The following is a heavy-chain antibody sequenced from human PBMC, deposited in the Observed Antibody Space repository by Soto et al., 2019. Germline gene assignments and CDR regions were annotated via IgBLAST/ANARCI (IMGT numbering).Heavy chain of an antibody. J-gene: IGHJ5*02. V-gene: IGHV1-3*01. D-gene: IGHD5-18*01. CDR3: ARDPGYSYGYT. CDR2: INAGNGNT. Sequence: QVQLVQSGAEVKKPGASVKVSCKASGYTFTSYAMHWVRQAPGQRLEWMGWINAGNGNTKSSQKFQGRVTITRDTSESTAYMELSSLRSEDTAVYYCARDPGYSYGYTWGQGTLVTVSS. CDR1: GYTFTSYA.